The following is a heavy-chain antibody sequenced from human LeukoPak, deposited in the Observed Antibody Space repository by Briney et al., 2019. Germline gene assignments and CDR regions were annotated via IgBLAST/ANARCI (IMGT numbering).Heavy chain of an antibody. CDR3: ARDSGGYSYGYLDY. CDR1: GFTFSRYG. V-gene: IGHV3-30*03. CDR2: ISYDGSNK. Sequence: GGSLRLSCAASGFTFSRYGIHWVRQAPGKGLEWVAVISYDGSNKYYGDSVKGRFTISRDNSKNTLYLQMNSLRAEDTAVYYCARDSGGYSYGYLDYWGQGTLVTVSS. J-gene: IGHJ4*02. D-gene: IGHD5-18*01.